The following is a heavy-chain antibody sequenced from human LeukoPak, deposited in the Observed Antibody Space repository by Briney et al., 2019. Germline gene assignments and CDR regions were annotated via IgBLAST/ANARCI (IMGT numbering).Heavy chain of an antibody. J-gene: IGHJ5*02. CDR1: GGSISSYY. V-gene: IGHV4-59*12. D-gene: IGHD3-22*01. Sequence: PSETLSLTCTVSGGSISSYYWSWIRQPPGKGLEWIGYIYYSGSTNYNPSLTSRVTISVDTSKNQFSLKLSSVTAADTAVYYCAREPVARRAYYYDSSVKPNWFDPWGQGTLVTVSS. CDR3: AREPVARRAYYYDSSVKPNWFDP. CDR2: IYYSGST.